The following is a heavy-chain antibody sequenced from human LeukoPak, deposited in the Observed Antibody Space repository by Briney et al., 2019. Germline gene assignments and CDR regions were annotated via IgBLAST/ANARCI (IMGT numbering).Heavy chain of an antibody. CDR1: GYTFTGYY. D-gene: IGHD6-19*01. CDR2: INPSGGST. Sequence: ASVKVSCKASGYTFTGYYMHWVRQAPGQGLEWMGIINPSGGSTSYAQKFQGRVTKTRDMSTSTVYMELSSLRSEDTAVYYCARSAVAGVFDYWGQGTLVTVSS. CDR3: ARSAVAGVFDY. J-gene: IGHJ4*02. V-gene: IGHV1-46*01.